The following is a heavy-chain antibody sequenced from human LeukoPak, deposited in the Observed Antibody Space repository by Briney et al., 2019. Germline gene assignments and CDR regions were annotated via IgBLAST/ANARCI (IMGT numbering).Heavy chain of an antibody. CDR2: ISDDGSNK. CDR1: GFTFRSYG. Sequence: GTSLRPSCAASGFTFRSYGMHWVRQAPGKGLEWVAVISDDGSNKYYADSVKGRFSISRDNSKNTLYLQMNSLRAEDTAVYYCATLSGYDWDYWGQGTLVTVSS. V-gene: IGHV3-30*03. D-gene: IGHD5-12*01. CDR3: ATLSGYDWDY. J-gene: IGHJ4*02.